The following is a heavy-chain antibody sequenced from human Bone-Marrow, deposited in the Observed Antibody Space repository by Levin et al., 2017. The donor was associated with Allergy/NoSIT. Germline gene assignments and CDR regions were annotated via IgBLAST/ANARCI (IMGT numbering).Heavy chain of an antibody. J-gene: IGHJ4*02. CDR2: TRNKANSYTT. CDR3: TRGPRNTYDFRYFDC. CDR1: GFPFSDHY. D-gene: IGHD3/OR15-3a*01. Sequence: GGSLRLSCAASGFPFSDHYMDWVRQPPGKGLEWVGRTRNKANSYTTEYAASVKGRFTISRDDSKKSLYLQINSLKTEDTAVYYCTRGPRNTYDFRYFDCWGQGSLVTVSS. V-gene: IGHV3-72*01.